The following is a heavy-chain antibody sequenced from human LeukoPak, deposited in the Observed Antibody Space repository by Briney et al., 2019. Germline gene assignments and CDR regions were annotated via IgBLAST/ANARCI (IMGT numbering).Heavy chain of an antibody. J-gene: IGHJ5*02. CDR3: ARSDSYTWFDP. CDR1: GYTFTSYD. V-gene: IGHV1-2*02. CDR2: INPDSGDT. Sequence: ASVKVSCKASGYTFTSYDINWVRQAPGQGLEWMGWINPDSGDTSYAQKFQGRVTMTRDTSISTVYVELSRLRSDDTAVYYCARSDSYTWFDPWGQGTLVTVSS. D-gene: IGHD2-15*01.